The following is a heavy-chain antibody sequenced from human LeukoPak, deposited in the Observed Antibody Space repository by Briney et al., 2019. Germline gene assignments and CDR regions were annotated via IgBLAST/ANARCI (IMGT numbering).Heavy chain of an antibody. CDR3: AREEDYGIAAAGTSGAFDI. Sequence: PGGSLRLSCAASGFTFSDYYMSWIRQAPGKGLEWVSYISSSGSTIYYADSVKGRFTISRDNAKNSLYLQMNSLRAEDTAVYYCAREEDYGIAAAGTSGAFDIWGQGTMVTVSS. D-gene: IGHD6-13*01. J-gene: IGHJ3*02. CDR1: GFTFSDYY. V-gene: IGHV3-11*01. CDR2: ISSSGSTI.